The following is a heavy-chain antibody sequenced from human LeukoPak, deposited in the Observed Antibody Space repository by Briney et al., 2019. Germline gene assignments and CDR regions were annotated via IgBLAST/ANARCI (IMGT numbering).Heavy chain of an antibody. CDR3: ARGRDSSGYYFDY. CDR1: GGSISSYY. Sequence: SGTLSLTCTVSGGSISSYYWSWIRQPPGKGLEWIGYIYYSGSTNYNPSLKSRVTISVDTSKNQFSLKLSSVTAADTAVYYCARGRDSSGYYFDYWGQGTLVTVSS. D-gene: IGHD3-22*01. J-gene: IGHJ4*02. CDR2: IYYSGST. V-gene: IGHV4-59*01.